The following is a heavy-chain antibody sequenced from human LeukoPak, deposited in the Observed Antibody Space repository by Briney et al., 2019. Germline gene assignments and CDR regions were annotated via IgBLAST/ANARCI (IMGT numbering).Heavy chain of an antibody. CDR2: INPGNGNT. Sequence: ASVKVSCKASGYTFTSYAIHWVRQAPGQRLEWMGWINPGNGNTKYSQNFQGRVAITRDTSASTAYMELSSLRSEDTAVYYCARDRGGAGDFDYWGQGTLVTVSS. V-gene: IGHV1-3*01. CDR3: ARDRGGAGDFDY. J-gene: IGHJ4*02. D-gene: IGHD3-16*01. CDR1: GYTFTSYA.